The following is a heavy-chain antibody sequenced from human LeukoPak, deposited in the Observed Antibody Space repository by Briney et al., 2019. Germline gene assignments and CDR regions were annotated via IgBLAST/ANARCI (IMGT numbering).Heavy chain of an antibody. CDR1: GGSISSSSYS. Sequence: SETLSLTCTVSGGSISSSSYSWGWIRQPPGKGLEWIGSIYYSGSTYYNPSLKSRVTISVDTSKNQFSLKLSSVTAADTAVYYCARHSPVAPLDYWGQGTLVTVSS. CDR2: IYYSGST. V-gene: IGHV4-39*01. D-gene: IGHD6-19*01. CDR3: ARHSPVAPLDY. J-gene: IGHJ4*02.